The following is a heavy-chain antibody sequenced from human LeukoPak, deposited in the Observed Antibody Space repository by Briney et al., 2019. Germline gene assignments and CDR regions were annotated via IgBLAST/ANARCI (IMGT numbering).Heavy chain of an antibody. Sequence: PSETQSLTCTVSGGSISSYYWSWIRQPPGKGLEWIGYIYYSGSTNYNPSLKSRVTISVDTSKNQFSLKLSSVTAADTAVYFCARGDSSSWYDYWGQGTLVTVSS. CDR1: GGSISSYY. D-gene: IGHD6-13*01. CDR2: IYYSGST. CDR3: ARGDSSSWYDY. V-gene: IGHV4-59*01. J-gene: IGHJ4*02.